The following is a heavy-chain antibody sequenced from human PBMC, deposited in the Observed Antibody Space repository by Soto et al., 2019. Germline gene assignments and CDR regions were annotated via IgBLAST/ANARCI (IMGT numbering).Heavy chain of an antibody. V-gene: IGHV3-23*01. CDR2: ISGGGGST. Sequence: PGGSLRLSCTASGFTFSNYAMSWVRQTPGKGLEWVSIISGGGGSTNYADSVKGRFTISRDKSKSTVSLQMNSLRADDTGVYNWAKGLGPDCGNNCYSPLADYWGQGTQVTVSS. J-gene: IGHJ4*02. CDR3: AKGLGPDCGNNCYSPLADY. CDR1: GFTFSNYA. D-gene: IGHD2-21*01.